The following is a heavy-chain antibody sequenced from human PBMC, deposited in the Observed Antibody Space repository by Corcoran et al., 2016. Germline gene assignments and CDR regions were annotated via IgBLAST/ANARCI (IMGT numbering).Heavy chain of an antibody. J-gene: IGHJ6*02. CDR3: ARDRRGHRISDYGMDV. CDR2: ISAYNGNT. Sequence: QVQLVQSGAEVKKPGASVKVSCKASGYTFTSYGISWVRQAPGQGLEWMGWISAYNGNTNYAQKLQGRVTMTTDTSTSTAYMELRSLRSDDTAVYYRARDRRGHRISDYGMDVWGQGTTVTVSS. D-gene: IGHD5-12*01. V-gene: IGHV1-18*01. CDR1: GYTFTSYG.